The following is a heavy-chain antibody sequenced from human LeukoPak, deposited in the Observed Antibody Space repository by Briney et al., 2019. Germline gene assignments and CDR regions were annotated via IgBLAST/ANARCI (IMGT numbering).Heavy chain of an antibody. CDR2: MSYSGST. V-gene: IGHV4-59*01. CDR1: GGSFSGYY. Sequence: SETLSLTCAVYGGSFSGYYWSWIRQPPGKGLEWIASMSYSGSTNYNPSLKSRVTISVDTSKNQFSLKLSSVTAADTAVYYCARTYGSSLFDYWGQGTLVTVSS. D-gene: IGHD6-13*01. CDR3: ARTYGSSLFDY. J-gene: IGHJ4*02.